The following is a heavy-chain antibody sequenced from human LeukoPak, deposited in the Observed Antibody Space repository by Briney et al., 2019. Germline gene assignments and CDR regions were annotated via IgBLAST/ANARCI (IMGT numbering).Heavy chain of an antibody. D-gene: IGHD3-22*01. Sequence: GGSLRLSCAASGFTFTTYAMSWVRQAPGKGLEWVSAISGSGGSTYYADSVKGRFTISRDNSKNTLYLQMNSLRAEDTAVYYCARRCYDSSGFDYWGHGTLVTVSS. CDR2: ISGSGGST. CDR3: ARRCYDSSGFDY. CDR1: GFTFTTYA. V-gene: IGHV3-23*01. J-gene: IGHJ4*01.